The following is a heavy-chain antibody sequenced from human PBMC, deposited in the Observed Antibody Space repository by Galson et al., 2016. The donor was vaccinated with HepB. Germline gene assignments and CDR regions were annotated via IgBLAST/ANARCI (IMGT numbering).Heavy chain of an antibody. CDR1: GFTFSRYG. V-gene: IGHV3-30*18. D-gene: IGHD4-17*01. CDR3: AKDRGGPDYGDHRGTYSNYGMDV. CDR2: ISYDGSSK. Sequence: SLRLSCAASGFTFSRYGMHWVRQAPGRGLEWVAVISYDGSSKYYADSVKGRFTISRDNSKNTLYLHMNSLSAEDTAGYFCAKDRGGPDYGDHRGTYSNYGMDVWGKETTVTGSS. J-gene: IGHJ6*04.